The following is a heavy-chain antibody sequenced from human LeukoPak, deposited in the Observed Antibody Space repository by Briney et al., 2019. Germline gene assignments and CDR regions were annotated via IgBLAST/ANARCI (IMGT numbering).Heavy chain of an antibody. J-gene: IGHJ2*01. Sequence: GASVKVSCKASGYTFTSYGVNWVRQAPGQGLEWMGWISAYNGNTNYAQKFQDRVTMTTDTSTHTAYMDLRSLRSEDTAVYFCATQTGNHWYLDLWGPGTLVTVSS. CDR1: GYTFTSYG. V-gene: IGHV1-18*01. CDR3: ATQTGNHWYLDL. CDR2: ISAYNGNT.